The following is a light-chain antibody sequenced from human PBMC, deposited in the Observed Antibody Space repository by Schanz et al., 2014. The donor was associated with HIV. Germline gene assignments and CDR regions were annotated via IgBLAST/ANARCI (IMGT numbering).Light chain of an antibody. CDR3: GTWDSNLGAGV. CDR2: DNN. V-gene: IGLV1-51*01. J-gene: IGLJ1*01. Sequence: QSVLTQPPSVSAAPGQKVTISCSGSSSNIGNNYVPWYQQPPGKAPKLLIHDNNKRPSGIPDRFSGSKSGTSATLGITGLQTGDEADYYCGTWDSNLGAGVFGSGTKLTVL. CDR1: SSNIGNNY.